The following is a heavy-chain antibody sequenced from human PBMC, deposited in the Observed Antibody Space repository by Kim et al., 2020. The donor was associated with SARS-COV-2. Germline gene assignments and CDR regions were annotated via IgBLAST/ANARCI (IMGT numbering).Heavy chain of an antibody. D-gene: IGHD6-13*01. J-gene: IGHJ4*02. CDR3: ATTGYSSSWYESFDY. Sequence: DSVKGRFTISRDNSKNTLYLQMNSLRAEDTAVYYCATTGYSSSWYESFDYWGQGTLVTVSS. V-gene: IGHV3-30*03.